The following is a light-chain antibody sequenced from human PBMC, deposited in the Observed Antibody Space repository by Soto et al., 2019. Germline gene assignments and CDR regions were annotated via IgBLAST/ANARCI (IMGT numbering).Light chain of an antibody. CDR1: QRVSSGY. Sequence: VLTQSPGTLSLSPGERATLSCRASQRVSSGYVAWYQQKPGQAPRLLIYGASSRATGIPDRFRASASGTDFTLTISRLEPEDFAVYFCQQYGGSPAITFGQGTRLEIK. V-gene: IGKV3-20*01. CDR2: GAS. CDR3: QQYGGSPAIT. J-gene: IGKJ5*01.